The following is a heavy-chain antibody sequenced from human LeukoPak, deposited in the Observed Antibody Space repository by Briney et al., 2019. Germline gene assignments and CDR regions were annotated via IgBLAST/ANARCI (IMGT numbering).Heavy chain of an antibody. Sequence: ASVKVSCKASGYTFTSYDINWVRQATGQGLEWMGWMNPNSGNTGYAQKFQGRVTMTRHTSISTAYMELSSLRSEDTAVNYCATAPQWLVRRWFDPWGQGTLVTVSS. D-gene: IGHD6-19*01. V-gene: IGHV1-8*01. J-gene: IGHJ5*02. CDR1: GYTFTSYD. CDR3: ATAPQWLVRRWFDP. CDR2: MNPNSGNT.